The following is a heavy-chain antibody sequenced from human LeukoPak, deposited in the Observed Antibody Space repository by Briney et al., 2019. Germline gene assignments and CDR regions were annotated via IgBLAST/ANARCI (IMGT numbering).Heavy chain of an antibody. CDR1: GYTFTSYG. CDR3: ARSSSWYLIDAFDI. CDR2: ISAYNDNT. J-gene: IGHJ3*02. V-gene: IGHV1-18*01. Sequence: ASVKVSCKASGYTFTSYGISWVRQAPGQGLEWMGWISAYNDNTNYAQKLQGRVTMTTDTSTSTAYMELRSLRSDDTAVYYCARSSSWYLIDAFDIWGQGTMVTVSS. D-gene: IGHD6-13*01.